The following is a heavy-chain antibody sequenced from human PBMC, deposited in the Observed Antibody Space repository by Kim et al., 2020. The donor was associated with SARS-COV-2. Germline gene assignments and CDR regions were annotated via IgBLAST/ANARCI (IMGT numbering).Heavy chain of an antibody. J-gene: IGHJ3*02. Sequence: SETLSLTCTVSGGSISSSSYYWGWIRQPPGKGLEWIGSIYYSGSTYYNPSLKSRVTISVDTSKNQFSLKLSSVTAADTAVYYCARKLPARITMVRGVIPNDAFDIWGPGTMVTVSS. CDR2: IYYSGST. CDR3: ARKLPARITMVRGVIPNDAFDI. CDR1: GGSISSSSYY. V-gene: IGHV4-39*01. D-gene: IGHD3-10*01.